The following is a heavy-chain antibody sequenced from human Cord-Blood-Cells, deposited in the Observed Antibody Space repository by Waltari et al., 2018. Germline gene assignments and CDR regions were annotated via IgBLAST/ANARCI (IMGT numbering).Heavy chain of an antibody. CDR2: ISYDGSNK. D-gene: IGHD3-3*01. CDR3: AKDLGRFLEWLLSGDRDY. V-gene: IGHV3-30*18. J-gene: IGHJ4*02. CDR1: SYG. Sequence: SYGMHWVRQAPGKGLEWVAVISYDGSNKYYADSVKGRFTISRDNSKNTLYLQMNSLRAEDTAVYYCAKDLGRFLEWLLSGDRDYWGQGTLVTVSS.